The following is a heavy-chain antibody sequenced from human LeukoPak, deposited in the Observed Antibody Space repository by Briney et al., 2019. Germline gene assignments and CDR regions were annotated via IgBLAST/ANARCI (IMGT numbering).Heavy chain of an antibody. CDR3: ASGPGYSSSWYFDY. D-gene: IGHD6-13*01. CDR2: ISSSGSTI. Sequence: GGSLRLSCAASGFTFSDYYMSWIRQAPGKGLEWVSYISSSGSTIYYADSVKGRFTISRDNAKDSLYLQMNSLRAEDTAVYYCASGPGYSSSWYFDYWGQGTLVAVSS. J-gene: IGHJ4*02. V-gene: IGHV3-11*04. CDR1: GFTFSDYY.